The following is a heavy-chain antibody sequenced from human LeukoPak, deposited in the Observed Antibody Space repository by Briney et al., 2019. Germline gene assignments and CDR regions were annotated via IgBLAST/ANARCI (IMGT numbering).Heavy chain of an antibody. D-gene: IGHD6-19*01. CDR1: GFTFSSYA. CDR2: ISYDGSNK. Sequence: GGSLRLSCAASGFTFSSYAMSWVRQAPGKGLEWVAVISYDGSNKYYADSVKGRFTISRDNSKNTLYLQMNSLRAEDTAVYYCAREGAQWLVPPYFDYWGQGTLVTVSS. V-gene: IGHV3-30*04. CDR3: AREGAQWLVPPYFDY. J-gene: IGHJ4*02.